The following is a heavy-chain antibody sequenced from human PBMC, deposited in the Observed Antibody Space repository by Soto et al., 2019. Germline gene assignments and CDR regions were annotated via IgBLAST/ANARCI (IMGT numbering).Heavy chain of an antibody. CDR3: AREGSHGSGSYFAY. V-gene: IGHV3-30-3*01. CDR1: GFTFSSYA. D-gene: IGHD3-10*01. CDR2: ISYDGSNK. Sequence: QVQLVESGGGVVQPGRSLRLSCAASGFTFSSYAMHWVRQAPGKGLEWVAVISYDGSNKYYADSVKGRFTISRDNSKNTLYLQMNSLRAEDTAVYYCAREGSHGSGSYFAYRGQGTLVTVSS. J-gene: IGHJ4*02.